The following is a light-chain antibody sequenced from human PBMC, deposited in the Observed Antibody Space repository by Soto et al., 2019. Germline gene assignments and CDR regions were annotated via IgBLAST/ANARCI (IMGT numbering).Light chain of an antibody. CDR3: QQYNSWPRT. CDR1: QSITTK. CDR2: DAS. J-gene: IGKJ1*01. Sequence: EIVMTQSLDTLSVSPGGRATLSCRTSQSITTKLAWYQQKPGQSPRLLISDASTRATGIPARFSGSGSDTEFTLTISSLHSEDFAVYFCQQYNSWPRTFGQGTNVEI. V-gene: IGKV3-15*01.